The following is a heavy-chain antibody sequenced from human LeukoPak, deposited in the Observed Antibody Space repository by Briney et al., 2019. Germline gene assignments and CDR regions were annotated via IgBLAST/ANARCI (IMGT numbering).Heavy chain of an antibody. CDR1: GFTFGGSA. Sequence: GGSLRLSCAASGFTFGGSAMHWVRQASGKGLEWVGRIRSKANSYATAYAASVKGRFTISRDDSKNTAYLQMNSLKTEDTAVYYCTRHRIVGATTGLDAASSGPIGWGQGTLVTVSS. CDR2: IRSKANSYAT. CDR3: TRHRIVGATTGLDAASSGPIG. D-gene: IGHD1-26*01. V-gene: IGHV3-73*01. J-gene: IGHJ4*02.